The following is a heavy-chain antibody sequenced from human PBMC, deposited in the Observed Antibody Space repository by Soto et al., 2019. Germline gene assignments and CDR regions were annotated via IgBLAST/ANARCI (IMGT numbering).Heavy chain of an antibody. Sequence: EMQLLESGGGLVQPGGSLRLSCAASGFTMSTYSVTWVRQAPGKGLEWVSGISVTPGITFYADSVKGRFTISRDSSNNAVYLPMNSLRAEDTAMYFCSKWPGYGDLWGQGTLVTVSS. V-gene: IGHV3-23*01. CDR1: GFTMSTYS. CDR3: SKWPGYGDL. CDR2: ISVTPGIT. J-gene: IGHJ4*02. D-gene: IGHD5-12*01.